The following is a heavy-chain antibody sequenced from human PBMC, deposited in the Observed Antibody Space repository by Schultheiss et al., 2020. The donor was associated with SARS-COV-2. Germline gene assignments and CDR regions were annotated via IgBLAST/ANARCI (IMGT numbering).Heavy chain of an antibody. J-gene: IGHJ6*02. CDR2: IYYSGST. D-gene: IGHD6-13*01. Sequence: SETLSLTCTVSGGSISSYYWSWIRQPPGKGLEWIGYIYYSGSTNYNPSLKSRVTISVDTSKNQFSLKLSSVTAADTAMYYCARAGIAAAGPYYYYGMDVWGQGTTVTVSS. V-gene: IGHV4-59*01. CDR1: GGSISSYY. CDR3: ARAGIAAAGPYYYYGMDV.